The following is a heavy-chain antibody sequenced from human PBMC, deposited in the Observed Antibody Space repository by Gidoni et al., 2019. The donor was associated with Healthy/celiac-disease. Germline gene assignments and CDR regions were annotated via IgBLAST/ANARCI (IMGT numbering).Heavy chain of an antibody. CDR1: GPSFTSYW. D-gene: IGHD3-22*01. CDR2: IYAGDSDT. V-gene: IGHV5-51*01. CDR3: ARRGYDSSGYYYY. Sequence: EVHLVQSGAGVKKPGEPLKLSCTGSGPSFTSYWIGWVRQMPGKGLEWMGIIYAGDSDTRYSPAFQGQGTSSADKAISTAYLQWSSLKASDTAMYYCARRGYDSSGYYYYWGQGTLVTVSS. J-gene: IGHJ4*02.